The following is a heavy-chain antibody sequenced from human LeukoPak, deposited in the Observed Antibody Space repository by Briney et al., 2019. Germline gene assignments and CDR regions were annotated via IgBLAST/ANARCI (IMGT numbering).Heavy chain of an antibody. Sequence: GASVKVSCKASGYTFTGYYMHWVRQAPGQGLEWMGWINPNSGGTNYAQKLQGRVTMTTDTSTSTACMELRSLRSDDTAVYYCARLQGYSSNSDPWGQGTLVTVSS. CDR1: GYTFTGYY. D-gene: IGHD6-19*01. J-gene: IGHJ5*02. CDR2: INPNSGGT. V-gene: IGHV1-2*02. CDR3: ARLQGYSSNSDP.